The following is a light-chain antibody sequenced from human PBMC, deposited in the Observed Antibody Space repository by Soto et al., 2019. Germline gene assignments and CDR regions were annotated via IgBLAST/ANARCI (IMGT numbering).Light chain of an antibody. CDR1: SSDVGDYNY. CDR3: SSYSSSGTLYV. CDR2: DVS. V-gene: IGLV2-14*03. J-gene: IGLJ1*01. Sequence: QSALTQPASVSGSPGQSITISCTGSSSDVGDYNYVAWYQQHPDKAPKLMIFDVSSRPSGVSNRFSGPKSGSTASLTISGLQAEDEADYFCSSYSSSGTLYVFGTGTKVTVL.